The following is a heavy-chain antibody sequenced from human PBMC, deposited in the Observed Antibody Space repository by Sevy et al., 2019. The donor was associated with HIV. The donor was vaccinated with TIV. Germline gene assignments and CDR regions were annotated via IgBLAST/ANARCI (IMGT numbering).Heavy chain of an antibody. CDR2: IYYSGST. J-gene: IGHJ6*02. CDR3: AREGVDCTNGVCFPYYYYGMDV. D-gene: IGHD2-8*01. Sequence: SETLSLTCTVSGGSTSSGDYYWSWIRQPPGKGLEWIGYIYYSGSTYYNPSLKSRVTISVDTSKNQFSLKLSSVTAADTAVYYCAREGVDCTNGVCFPYYYYGMDVWGQRTTVTVSS. V-gene: IGHV4-30-4*01. CDR1: GGSTSSGDYY.